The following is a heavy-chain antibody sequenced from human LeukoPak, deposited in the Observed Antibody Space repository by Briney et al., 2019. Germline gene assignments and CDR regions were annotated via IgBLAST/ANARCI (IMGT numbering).Heavy chain of an antibody. V-gene: IGHV1-69*04. CDR2: IIPILGIA. D-gene: IGHD4-11*01. Sequence: GASVKVSCKASGGTFSSYAISWVRQAPGQGLEWMGRIIPILGIANYAQKFQGRVTITADKSTSTAYMELSSLRSEDTAVYYCARAGYSNYYYYYYMDVWGKGTTVTVSS. CDR3: ARAGYSNYYYYYYMDV. J-gene: IGHJ6*03. CDR1: GGTFSSYA.